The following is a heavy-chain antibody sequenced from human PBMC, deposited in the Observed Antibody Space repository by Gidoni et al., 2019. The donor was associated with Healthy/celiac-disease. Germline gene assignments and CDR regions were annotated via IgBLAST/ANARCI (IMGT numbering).Heavy chain of an antibody. CDR2: ISYDGSNK. CDR3: AKVGGIAASNWFDP. D-gene: IGHD6-13*01. J-gene: IGHJ5*02. CDR1: GFTFRSYG. Sequence: QVQLVESGGGVVQPGRSLRLSCAASGFTFRSYGMHWVRQAPGKGLEWVAVISYDGSNKYYADSVKGRFTISRDNSKNTLYLQMNSLRAEDTAVYYCAKVGGIAASNWFDPWGQGTLVTVSS. V-gene: IGHV3-30*18.